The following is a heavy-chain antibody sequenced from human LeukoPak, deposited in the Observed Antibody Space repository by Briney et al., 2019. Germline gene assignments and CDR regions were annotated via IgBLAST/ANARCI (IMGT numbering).Heavy chain of an antibody. CDR2: ISGSGGST. J-gene: IGHJ4*02. D-gene: IGHD6-13*01. V-gene: IGHV3-23*01. CDR3: AKVKESSWYFDY. Sequence: GGSLRLSCAASGFTFSSYGMHWVRQAPGKGLEWVSAISGSGGSTYYADSVKGRFTISRDNCKNTLYLQMNSLSAEDTAVYYCAKVKESSWYFDYWGQGTLVTVSS. CDR1: GFTFSSYG.